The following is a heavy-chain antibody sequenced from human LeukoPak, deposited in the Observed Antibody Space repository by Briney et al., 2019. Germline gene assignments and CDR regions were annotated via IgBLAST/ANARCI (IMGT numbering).Heavy chain of an antibody. CDR2: IIPILGIA. CDR3: ARSSSDQVPAAIKYYYYGMDV. CDR1: GGTFSSYA. Sequence: SVKVSCKASGGTFSSYAISWVRQAPGQGLEWMGRIIPILGIANYAQKFQGRVTITADKSTGTAYMELSSLRSEDTAVYYCARSSSDQVPAAIKYYYYGMDVWGQGTTVTVSS. J-gene: IGHJ6*02. D-gene: IGHD2-2*01. V-gene: IGHV1-69*04.